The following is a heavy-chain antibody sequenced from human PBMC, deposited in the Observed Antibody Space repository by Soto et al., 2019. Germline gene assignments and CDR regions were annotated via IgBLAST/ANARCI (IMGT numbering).Heavy chain of an antibody. CDR1: GYTFSSPG. V-gene: IGHV1-18*04. Sequence: ASVKGSCKASGYTFSSPGINWVRQAPGQGLEWMGWISAYSGNTNYAQKVQGRVTLTTDTSATTAYMELRSLRSDDTAVYYCARPLDYYYYAMDVWGQGTTVTVSS. CDR2: ISAYSGNT. J-gene: IGHJ6*02. CDR3: ARPLDYYYYAMDV. D-gene: IGHD1-1*01.